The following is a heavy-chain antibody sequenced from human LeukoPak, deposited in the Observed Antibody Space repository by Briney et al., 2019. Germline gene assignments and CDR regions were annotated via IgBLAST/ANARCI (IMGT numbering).Heavy chain of an antibody. J-gene: IGHJ4*02. D-gene: IGHD3-10*01. Sequence: RTSETLSLTCTVSGGSISSYYWSWIRQPPGKGLEWIGYIYDSGSTYYNPSLKSRVTISVDTSKNQFSLKMSSVTAADTAVYYCAREGRSGGYTTRSLDYWGQGTLVTVSS. CDR2: IYDSGST. CDR3: AREGRSGGYTTRSLDY. V-gene: IGHV4-59*12. CDR1: GGSISSYY.